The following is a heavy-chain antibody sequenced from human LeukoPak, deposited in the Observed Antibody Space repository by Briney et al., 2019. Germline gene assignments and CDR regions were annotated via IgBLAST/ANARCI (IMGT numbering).Heavy chain of an antibody. CDR1: GFTFKTYS. V-gene: IGHV3-21*01. Sequence: GGSLRLSCAASGFTFKTYSMNWVRQAPGKGLEWVSSMSSLSRYIYYADSVRGRFTISRDDAKNSLYLQMNSLRAEDTAVYYCARAFDTSWDYYYMDVWGKGTTVTVSS. D-gene: IGHD2-2*01. J-gene: IGHJ6*03. CDR2: MSSLSRYI. CDR3: ARAFDTSWDYYYMDV.